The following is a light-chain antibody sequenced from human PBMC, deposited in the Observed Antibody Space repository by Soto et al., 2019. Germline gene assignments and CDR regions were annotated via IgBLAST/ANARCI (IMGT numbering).Light chain of an antibody. J-gene: IGKJ4*01. V-gene: IGKV1-39*01. Sequence: DIQMTQSPASLSASVGDRFTITCRASQSISIYLNGYQQKPGKAPKLLIYAASSLQSGVTSGFSGSGSGTDFTLTISSLQPEDFATYYCQQSYSTPRTFGGGTKVDIK. CDR3: QQSYSTPRT. CDR1: QSISIY. CDR2: AAS.